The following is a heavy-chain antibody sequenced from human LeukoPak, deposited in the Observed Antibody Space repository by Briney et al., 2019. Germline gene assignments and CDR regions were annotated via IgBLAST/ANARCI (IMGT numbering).Heavy chain of an antibody. Sequence: TSETLSLTCAVSGYSISSGYYWGWIRQPPGKGLEWIGRIYTSGSTNYNPSLKRRVTISVDTSKNQFSLKLSSVTAADTAVYYCARTGPYGSGSYNYWGQGTLVTVSS. CDR2: IYTSGST. V-gene: IGHV4-38-2*01. D-gene: IGHD3-10*01. J-gene: IGHJ4*02. CDR1: GYSISSGYY. CDR3: ARTGPYGSGSYNY.